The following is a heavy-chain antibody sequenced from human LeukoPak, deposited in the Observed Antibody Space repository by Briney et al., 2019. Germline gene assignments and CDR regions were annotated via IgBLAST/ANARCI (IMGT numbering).Heavy chain of an antibody. CDR1: GGTLIKYA. J-gene: IGHJ4*02. Sequence: SVTVSFKASGGTLIKYAISWVRQAPGQGPESMGGIIPIFGTTNDAQKFQGRVTITADESTSTAYMELSSLRSEDTAVYYCARIVGIASRGYFDYWGQGTLVTVSS. CDR3: ARIVGIASRGYFDY. CDR2: IIPIFGTT. V-gene: IGHV1-69*13. D-gene: IGHD3-10*01.